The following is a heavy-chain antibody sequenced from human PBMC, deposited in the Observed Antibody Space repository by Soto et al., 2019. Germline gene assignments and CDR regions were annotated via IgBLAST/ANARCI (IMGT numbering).Heavy chain of an antibody. J-gene: IGHJ4*02. D-gene: IGHD6-13*01. CDR1: GGTFSSYA. CDR2: IIPIFGTA. CDR3: ARDPAAAGPFDY. V-gene: IGHV1-69*13. Sequence: SVKVSCKASGGTFSSYAISWVRQAPGQRLEWMGGIIPIFGTANYAQKFQGRVTITADESTSTAYMELSSLRSEDTAVYYCARDPAAAGPFDYWGQGTLVTVSS.